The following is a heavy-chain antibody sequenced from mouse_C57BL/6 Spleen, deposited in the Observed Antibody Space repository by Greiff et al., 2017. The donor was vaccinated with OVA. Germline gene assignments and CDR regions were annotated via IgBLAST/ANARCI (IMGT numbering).Heavy chain of an antibody. J-gene: IGHJ4*01. CDR3: ARSGLCPMDY. CDR1: GYTFTSYW. Sequence: VQLQQSGAELVRPGTSVKLSCKASGYTFTSYWMHWVKQRPGQGLEWIGVIDPSDSYTNYNQKFKGKATLTVDTSSSTAYMQLSSLTSEDSAVYYCARSGLCPMDYWGQGTSVTVSS. CDR2: IDPSDSYT. D-gene: IGHD1-1*02. V-gene: IGHV1-59*01.